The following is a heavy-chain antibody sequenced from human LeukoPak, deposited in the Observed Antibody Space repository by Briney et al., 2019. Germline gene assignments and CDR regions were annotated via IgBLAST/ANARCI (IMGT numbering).Heavy chain of an antibody. V-gene: IGHV1-69*05. J-gene: IGHJ3*02. CDR1: GGTFSSYA. Sequence: GGSVKVSCKASGGTFSSYAISWVRQAPGQGLEWMGRIIAIFGTANYAQKFQGRVTITTDESTSTAYMELSSLRSEDTAVYYCARVTYYSDSSGYYHDAFDIWGQGTMVTVSS. D-gene: IGHD3-22*01. CDR2: IIAIFGTA. CDR3: ARVTYYSDSSGYYHDAFDI.